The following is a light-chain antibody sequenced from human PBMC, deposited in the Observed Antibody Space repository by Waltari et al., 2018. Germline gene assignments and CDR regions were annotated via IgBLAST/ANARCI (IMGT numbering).Light chain of an antibody. CDR1: SSAVGGYNY. Sequence: QSALTQPASVSGSPGQSITIPCTGTSSAVGGYNYVSWYQQHPGKAPKLMIYDVSNRPSGVSNRFSGSKSGNTASLTISGLQAEDEADYYCSSYTSSSTLWVFGGGTKLTVL. CDR2: DVS. J-gene: IGLJ3*02. CDR3: SSYTSSSTLWV. V-gene: IGLV2-14*03.